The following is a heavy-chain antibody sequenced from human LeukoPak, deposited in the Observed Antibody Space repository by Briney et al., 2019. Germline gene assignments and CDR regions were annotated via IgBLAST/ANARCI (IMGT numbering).Heavy chain of an antibody. V-gene: IGHV4-34*01. Sequence: SDTLSLTCAVYGGSFSGYYWSWIRQPPGKGLEWIGEINHSGSINYNPSLKSRVTISVDTSKNQFSLKLSSVTAADTAVYYCARQYSSSSYCFDYWGQGTLVTVSS. CDR1: GGSFSGYY. J-gene: IGHJ4*02. D-gene: IGHD6-6*01. CDR3: ARQYSSSSYCFDY. CDR2: INHSGSI.